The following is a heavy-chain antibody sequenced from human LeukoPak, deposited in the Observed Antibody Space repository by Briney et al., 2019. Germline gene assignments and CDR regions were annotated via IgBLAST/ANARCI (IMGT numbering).Heavy chain of an antibody. V-gene: IGHV3-7*03. J-gene: IGHJ6*04. CDR2: IKQDGSEK. CDR1: GFTISSYW. CDR3: ARGQRDYYYGMDV. Sequence: GGSLRLSCAASGFTISSYWMSWVRQAPGKGLEWVANIKQDGSEKYYVDSVKGRFTISRDNAKNSLYLQMNSLRAEDTAVYYCARGQRDYYYGMDVWGNGTTVTVSS. D-gene: IGHD1-1*01.